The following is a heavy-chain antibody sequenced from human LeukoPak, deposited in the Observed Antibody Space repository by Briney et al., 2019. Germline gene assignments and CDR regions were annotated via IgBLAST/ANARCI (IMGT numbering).Heavy chain of an antibody. D-gene: IGHD2-15*01. J-gene: IGHJ4*02. CDR2: IYYSGST. V-gene: IGHV4-39*07. Sequence: PSETLSLTCTVSGGSISSSSYYWGWIRQPPGKGLEWIGSIYYSGSTNYNPFLKSRVTISVDTSKNQFSLKLSSVTAADTAVYYCARDSGYCSGGRCHHRRFDFCGQGTLVTVSS. CDR1: GGSISSSSYY. CDR3: ARDSGYCSGGRCHHRRFDF.